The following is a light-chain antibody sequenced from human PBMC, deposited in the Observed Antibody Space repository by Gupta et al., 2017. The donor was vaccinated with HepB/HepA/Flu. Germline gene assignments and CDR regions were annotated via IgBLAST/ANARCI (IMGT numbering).Light chain of an antibody. J-gene: IGLJ2*01. Sequence: QSPLTQPASVSVSPGQSITISCTGTSSDVGGYNYVSWYQQHPGKAPKLMIYDVSNRPSGVSNRFSGSKSGNTASLTISGLQAEDEADYYCSSYTSSSTLVFGGGTKLTVL. V-gene: IGLV2-14*03. CDR3: SSYTSSSTLV. CDR1: SSDVGGYNY. CDR2: DVS.